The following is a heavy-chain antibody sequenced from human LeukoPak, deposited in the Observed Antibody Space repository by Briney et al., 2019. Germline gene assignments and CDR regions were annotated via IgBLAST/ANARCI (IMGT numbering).Heavy chain of an antibody. CDR3: VKDRDSGSYRGTFDF. Sequence: GGSLRLSCAASGFTFSSYGMHWVRQAPGKGLERVAVISYDGSNKYYADSVKGRFTISRDNSKNTLYLQMNSLRDEDTAVYYCVKDRDSGSYRGTFDFGGQGTLVSVSS. J-gene: IGHJ4*02. V-gene: IGHV3-30*18. D-gene: IGHD1-26*01. CDR1: GFTFSSYG. CDR2: ISYDGSNK.